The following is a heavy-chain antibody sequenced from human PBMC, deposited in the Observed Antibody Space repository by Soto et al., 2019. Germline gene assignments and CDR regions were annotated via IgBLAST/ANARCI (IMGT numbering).Heavy chain of an antibody. CDR2: IWYDGSNK. D-gene: IGHD1-26*01. CDR3: ARDGWYSGSYHYYYYYYGMDV. Sequence: GGSLRLSCAASGFTFSSYGMHWVRQAPGKGLEWVAVIWYDGSNKYYADSVKGRFTISRDNSKNTLYLQMNSLRAEDTAVYYCARDGWYSGSYHYYYYYYGMDVWGQGTTVTVS. CDR1: GFTFSSYG. J-gene: IGHJ6*02. V-gene: IGHV3-33*01.